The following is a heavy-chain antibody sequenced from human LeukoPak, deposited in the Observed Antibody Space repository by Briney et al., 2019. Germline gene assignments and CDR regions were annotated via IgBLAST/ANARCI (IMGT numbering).Heavy chain of an antibody. CDR1: GGSISSYY. V-gene: IGHV4-39*01. CDR2: IYYSGST. Sequence: PSETLSLTCTVSGGSISSYYWNWIRQPPGKGLEWIGSIYYSGSTYYNPSLKSRVTISVDTSKNQFSLKLSSVTAADTAVYYCASNYGDSYLSFDYWGQGTLVTVSS. D-gene: IGHD4-17*01. CDR3: ASNYGDSYLSFDY. J-gene: IGHJ4*02.